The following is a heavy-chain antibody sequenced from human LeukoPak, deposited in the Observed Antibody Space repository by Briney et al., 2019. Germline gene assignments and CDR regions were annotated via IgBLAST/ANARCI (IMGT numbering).Heavy chain of an antibody. CDR2: ISNNGGGGTT. Sequence: GGSLRLSCAASGFIFSSYSMHWVRQAPGKGLQYVSAISNNGGGGTTYYADFVEDRFIISRDNSKNTLYLQMNSLRAEDAAVYYCAKDSGGIVGATFDYWGQGTLVTVSS. V-gene: IGHV3-64*02. D-gene: IGHD1-26*01. CDR3: AKDSGGIVGATFDY. J-gene: IGHJ4*02. CDR1: GFIFSSYS.